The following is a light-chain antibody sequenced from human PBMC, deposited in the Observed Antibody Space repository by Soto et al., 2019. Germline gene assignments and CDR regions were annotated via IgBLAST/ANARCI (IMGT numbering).Light chain of an antibody. J-gene: IGLJ1*01. V-gene: IGLV1-47*02. CDR1: SSNIGSNY. Sequence: QSVLTQPPSASGTPGQRVTISCSGSSSNIGSNYVYWYQQLPGTAPKLLIYSNNQRPSGVPDRFSGSKSGTSASLAITGLQAEDEADYFCQSYDSSLTGYYVFGTGTKVTVL. CDR3: QSYDSSLTGYYV. CDR2: SNN.